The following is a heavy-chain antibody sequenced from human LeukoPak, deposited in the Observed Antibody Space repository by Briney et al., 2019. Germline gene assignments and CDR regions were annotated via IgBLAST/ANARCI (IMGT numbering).Heavy chain of an antibody. V-gene: IGHV4-34*01. CDR3: ARNYYDSSGYYYGDWFDP. CDR1: GGSFSGYY. D-gene: IGHD3-22*01. J-gene: IGHJ5*02. Sequence: SSETLSLTCAVYGGSFSGYYWSWIRQPPGKGLEWIGEINHSGSTNYNPSLKSRVTISVDTSKNQFSLKLSSVTAADTAVYYCARNYYDSSGYYYGDWFDPWGQGTLVTVSS. CDR2: INHSGST.